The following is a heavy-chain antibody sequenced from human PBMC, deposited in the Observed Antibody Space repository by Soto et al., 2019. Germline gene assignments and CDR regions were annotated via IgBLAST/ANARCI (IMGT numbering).Heavy chain of an antibody. CDR1: GFTFSSHA. CDR2: LSGSGDNT. Sequence: GGSLRLSCAASGFTFSSHAMSWVRQAPGKGLEWVSTLSGSGDNTYYTDSVKGRFIISRDNAKNTLYLQMNSLRAEDTAVYYCARLAVGAWMFDYWGQGTLVTVSS. J-gene: IGHJ4*02. CDR3: ARLAVGAWMFDY. D-gene: IGHD3-16*01. V-gene: IGHV3-23*01.